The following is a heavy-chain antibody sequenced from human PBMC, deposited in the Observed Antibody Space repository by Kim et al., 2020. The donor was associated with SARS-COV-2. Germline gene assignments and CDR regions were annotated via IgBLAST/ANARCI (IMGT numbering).Heavy chain of an antibody. CDR1: GFTFSSYG. D-gene: IGHD2-2*02. V-gene: IGHV3-30*18. Sequence: GGSLRLSCAASGFTFSSYGMHWVRQAPGKGLEWVAVISYDGSNKYYADSVKGRFTISRDNSKNTLYLQMNSLRAEDTAVYYCAKDPGECRRSCYTLNWFDPWGQGTLVTVSS. CDR2: ISYDGSNK. CDR3: AKDPGECRRSCYTLNWFDP. J-gene: IGHJ5*02.